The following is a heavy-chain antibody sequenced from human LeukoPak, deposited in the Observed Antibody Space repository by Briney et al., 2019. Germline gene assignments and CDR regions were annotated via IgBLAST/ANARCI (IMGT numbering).Heavy chain of an antibody. D-gene: IGHD3-22*01. V-gene: IGHV4-4*09. CDR1: GGSISSYY. J-gene: IGHJ4*02. CDR2: IYTSGST. CDR3: ARLRNYYDSSGYDY. Sequence: SETLSLTCTVSGGSISSYYWSWIRQPPGKELEWIGYIYTSGSTNYNPSLKSRVAISVDTSKNQFSLKLSSVTAADTAVYYCARLRNYYDSSGYDYWGQGTLVTVSS.